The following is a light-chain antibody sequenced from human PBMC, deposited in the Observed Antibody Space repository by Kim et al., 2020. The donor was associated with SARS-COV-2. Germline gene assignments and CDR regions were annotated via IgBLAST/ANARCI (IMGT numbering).Light chain of an antibody. J-gene: IGKJ4*01. V-gene: IGKV3-11*01. CDR1: QSISSH. Sequence: EVVLTQSPATLSLSLGERATLSCRASQSISSHLAWYQQKPGQAPRLLIFDASKRAADIPARFSGSGSGTDFTLTISSLEPEDFASYFCQQRNFWPLTIGGGTKVDIK. CDR2: DAS. CDR3: QQRNFWPLT.